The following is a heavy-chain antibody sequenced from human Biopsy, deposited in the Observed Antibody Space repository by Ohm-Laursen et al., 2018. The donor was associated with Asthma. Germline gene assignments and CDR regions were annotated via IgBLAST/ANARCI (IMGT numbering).Heavy chain of an antibody. J-gene: IGHJ3*02. V-gene: IGHV3-30-3*01. CDR3: VRDGTDDAFDI. D-gene: IGHD1-1*01. Sequence: SLRLSCSASRFTYEMHWVRQAPGKGLEWVAVISYDGSSIYYADSVKGRFTISRDNSKNMLYLQMNSLREEETAVYYCVRDGTDDAFDIWGQGTVVSVSS. CDR2: ISYDGSSI. CDR1: RFTYE.